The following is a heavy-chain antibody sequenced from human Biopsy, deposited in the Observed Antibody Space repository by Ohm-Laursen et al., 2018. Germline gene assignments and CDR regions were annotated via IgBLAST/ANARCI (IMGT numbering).Heavy chain of an antibody. J-gene: IGHJ4*02. D-gene: IGHD6-19*01. CDR2: INPSGSTT. CDR3: ARNTGWYGDLYYFDY. V-gene: IGHV1-46*01. CDR1: GYSFTSYY. Sequence: SVKVSCKASGYSFTSYYMHWVRQAPGQGLEWMGMINPSGSTTSYPQIFQGRVTMTRDTSKSTVYMELSSLRSADTAVHFCARNTGWYGDLYYFDYWGQGTLVTVSS.